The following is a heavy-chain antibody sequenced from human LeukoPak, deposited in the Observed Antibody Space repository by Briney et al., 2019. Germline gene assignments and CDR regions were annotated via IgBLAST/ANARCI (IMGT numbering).Heavy chain of an antibody. J-gene: IGHJ6*02. CDR2: IVVGSGNT. CDR1: GYTFTHHG. CDR3: AASYYYYGMDV. Sequence: SVKVSCKASGYTFTHHGISWVRQAPGQGLEWIGWIVVGSGNTNYAQKFQERVTITRDMSTSTAYMELSSLRSEDTAVYYCAASYYYYGMDVWGQGTTVTVSS. V-gene: IGHV1-58*02.